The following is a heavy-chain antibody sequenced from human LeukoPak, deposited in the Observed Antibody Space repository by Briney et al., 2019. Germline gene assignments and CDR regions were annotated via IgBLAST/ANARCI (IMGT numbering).Heavy chain of an antibody. V-gene: IGHV3-23*01. D-gene: IGHD3-10*01. CDR1: GFTFSIYG. J-gene: IGHJ4*02. CDR2: IGGSGDRT. CDR3: ARTRGSHPSPFDS. Sequence: GGSLRLSCAASGFTFSIYGMNWVRQSPGKGLEWVSGIGGSGDRTYYADSVKGRFTISRDNSRNMVYLQMSSLRAEDTAVYYCARTRGSHPSPFDSWGQGTLVTVSS.